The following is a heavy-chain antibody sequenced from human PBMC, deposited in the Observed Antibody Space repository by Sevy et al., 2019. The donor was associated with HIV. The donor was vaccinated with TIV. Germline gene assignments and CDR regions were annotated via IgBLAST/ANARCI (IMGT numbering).Heavy chain of an antibody. CDR2: ISVSGGTT. J-gene: IGHJ4*02. CDR1: GFTFGNYA. Sequence: GGSLRLSCAASGFTFGNYAMTWVRQAAGKGLEWVSSISVSGGTTYYADSVKGRFTISRDNSKNTLYIQMNSLRAEDTAVYYCAKDRIEGARKLDYWGQGTLVTVSS. CDR3: AKDRIEGARKLDY. D-gene: IGHD1-26*01. V-gene: IGHV3-23*01.